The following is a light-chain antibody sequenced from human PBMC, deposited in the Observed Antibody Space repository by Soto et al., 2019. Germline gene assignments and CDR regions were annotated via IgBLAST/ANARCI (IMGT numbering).Light chain of an antibody. CDR1: QGISNY. V-gene: IGKV1-9*01. Sequence: DIQLTQSPSFLSASVGDRVTISCRASQGISNYSGWYQQKPGKAPKLVINAASTLQSGVPSRFSGSGSGTEFTLTISSLQPEDFATYYCQQFNDYPITFGQGTRLEIK. CDR3: QQFNDYPIT. CDR2: AAS. J-gene: IGKJ5*01.